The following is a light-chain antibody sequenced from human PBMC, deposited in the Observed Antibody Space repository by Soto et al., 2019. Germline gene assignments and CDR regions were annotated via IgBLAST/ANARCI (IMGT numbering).Light chain of an antibody. CDR1: QSVTSD. CDR3: QQRSNWPPIT. V-gene: IGKV3-11*01. Sequence: GERATLSCRASQSVTSDLAWYQHKPGQAPRLLIYGASARATGIPARFGGSGSGTDFTLNISSLEPEDFAVYYCQQRSNWPPITFGQGTRLEIK. CDR2: GAS. J-gene: IGKJ5*01.